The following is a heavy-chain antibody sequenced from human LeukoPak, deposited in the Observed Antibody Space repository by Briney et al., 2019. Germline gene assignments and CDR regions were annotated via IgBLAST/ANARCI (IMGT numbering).Heavy chain of an antibody. Sequence: ASVKVSCKASGYTFTSYDINWVRQATGQGLEWMGWMNPNSGNTGYAQKFQGRVTITRDTSASTAYMELSSLRSEDTAVYYCARDSGYSYAPPDYWGQGTLVTVSS. J-gene: IGHJ4*02. D-gene: IGHD5-18*01. V-gene: IGHV1-8*01. CDR1: GYTFTSYD. CDR2: MNPNSGNT. CDR3: ARDSGYSYAPPDY.